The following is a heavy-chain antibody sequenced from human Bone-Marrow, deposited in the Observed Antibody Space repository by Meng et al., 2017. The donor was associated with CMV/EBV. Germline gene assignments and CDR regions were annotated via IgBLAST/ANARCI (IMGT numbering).Heavy chain of an antibody. CDR1: GYTFTSYY. Sequence: ASVKVSCKASGYTFTSYYMHWVRQAPGQGLEWMGIINPSGGSTSYAQKFQGRVTMTRDTSTSTVYMELSSLRSEDTAVYYCASERGIRFYRYYGMDVWGQGITVTVSS. J-gene: IGHJ6*02. D-gene: IGHD3-3*01. V-gene: IGHV1-46*01. CDR3: ASERGIRFYRYYGMDV. CDR2: INPSGGST.